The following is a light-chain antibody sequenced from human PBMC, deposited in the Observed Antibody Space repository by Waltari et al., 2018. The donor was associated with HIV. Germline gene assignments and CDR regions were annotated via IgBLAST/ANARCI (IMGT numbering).Light chain of an antibody. CDR3: SSYTASSTLDVV. Sequence: QSALTQAASVSGSPGQSITISCTGRSSDIGAYNYVSWYQQHPDKVPKLVIYEVSNRPSGSSKRFSGSKPGNTASLTISGLQADDEASYYCSSYTASSTLDVVFGGGTRLTVL. V-gene: IGLV2-14*03. CDR2: EVS. J-gene: IGLJ2*01. CDR1: SSDIGAYNY.